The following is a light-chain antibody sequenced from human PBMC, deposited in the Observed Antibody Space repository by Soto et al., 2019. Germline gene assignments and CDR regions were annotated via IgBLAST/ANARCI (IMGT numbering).Light chain of an antibody. J-gene: IGKJ4*01. CDR1: QSVSNN. V-gene: IGKV3-15*01. CDR3: QQNNELPLT. Sequence: EIVMTQSPATLSVSPGERATLSCRASQSVSNNVAWYQQKPGQAPRLLIYHAATRATGIPARFSRSGSGTVVTLTFTSLQSEDISVYYCQQNNELPLTFGGGTKVEI. CDR2: HAA.